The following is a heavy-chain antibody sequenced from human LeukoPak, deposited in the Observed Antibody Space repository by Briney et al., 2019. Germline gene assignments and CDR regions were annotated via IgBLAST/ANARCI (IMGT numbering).Heavy chain of an antibody. J-gene: IGHJ1*01. CDR1: GGSFSGYY. CDR3: ARGRGALYFQH. Sequence: SETLSLTCAVYGGSFSGYYWSWIRQPPGKGLEWIGEINHSGSTNYNPFLKGRVTISVDTSKNQFSLKLSSVTAADTAVYYCARGRGALYFQHWGQGTLVTVSS. D-gene: IGHD1-26*01. V-gene: IGHV4-34*01. CDR2: INHSGST.